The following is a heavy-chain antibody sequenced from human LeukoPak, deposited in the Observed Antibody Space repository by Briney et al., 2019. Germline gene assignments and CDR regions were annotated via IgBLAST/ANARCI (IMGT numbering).Heavy chain of an antibody. J-gene: IGHJ4*02. CDR1: GFTFSSYG. D-gene: IGHD3-22*01. CDR2: ISYDGSNK. CDR3: AKGSTMIVVVITSFDY. Sequence: GGSLRLSCAASGFTFSSYGMHWVRQAAGKGLEWVAVISYDGSNKYYADSVKGRFTISRDNSKNTLYLQMNSLRAEDTAVYYCAKGSTMIVVVITSFDYWGQGTLVTVSS. V-gene: IGHV3-30*18.